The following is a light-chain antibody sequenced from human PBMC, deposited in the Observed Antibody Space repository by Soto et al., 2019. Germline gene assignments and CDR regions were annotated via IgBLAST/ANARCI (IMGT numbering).Light chain of an antibody. Sequence: QSDLTQPASVSGSPGQSITICCTGTSSDVGSYNLVSWYQQQPGKAPKLMIYEVSKWPSGVSNRFSGSKSGNTASLTISGLQAEDEADYYCCSYAGSSTFYVFGTGTKLTVL. CDR3: CSYAGSSTFYV. CDR2: EVS. V-gene: IGLV2-23*02. CDR1: SSDVGSYNL. J-gene: IGLJ1*01.